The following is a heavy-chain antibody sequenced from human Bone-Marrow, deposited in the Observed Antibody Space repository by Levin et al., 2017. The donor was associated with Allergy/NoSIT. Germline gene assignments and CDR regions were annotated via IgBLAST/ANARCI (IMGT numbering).Heavy chain of an antibody. CDR1: GGIFSTYA. Sequence: AASVKVSCKASGGIFSTYAISWVRQAPGQGLEWMGRIIPVLDIVNYAQDFQGRVTISADKSTRTAYMELSRLRSEDTAVYYCAGDTREHGDYVWYFDYWGQGTLVTVSS. CDR2: IIPVLDIV. D-gene: IGHD4-17*01. CDR3: AGDTREHGDYVWYFDY. V-gene: IGHV1-69*04. J-gene: IGHJ4*02.